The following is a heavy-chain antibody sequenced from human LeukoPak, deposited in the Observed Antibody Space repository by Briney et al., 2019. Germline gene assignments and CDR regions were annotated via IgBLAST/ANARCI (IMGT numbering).Heavy chain of an antibody. D-gene: IGHD3-10*01. CDR3: ARVRLVRGFFDY. CDR2: IYYSGST. V-gene: IGHV4-39*07. Sequence: SETLSLTCTVSAGPTSSSSYYWGWIRQPPGKGLEWIGSIYYSGSTYYNPSLKSRVTISVDTSKNQFSLRLSSVTAADTAVYYCARVRLVRGFFDYWGQGTLVTVSS. J-gene: IGHJ4*02. CDR1: AGPTSSSSYY.